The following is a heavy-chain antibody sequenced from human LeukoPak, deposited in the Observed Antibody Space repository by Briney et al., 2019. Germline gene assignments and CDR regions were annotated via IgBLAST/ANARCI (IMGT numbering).Heavy chain of an antibody. CDR1: GYTFTGYY. Sequence: ASVKVSCKASGYTFTGYYMHWVRQAPGQGLEWMGWINPNSGGTNYAQKFQGRVTMTRDTSISTAYMELSRLRSDDTAVYYCARARPPRYCSSTSCYARRYNWFDPWGQGTLVTVSP. J-gene: IGHJ5*02. V-gene: IGHV1-2*02. CDR3: ARARPPRYCSSTSCYARRYNWFDP. CDR2: INPNSGGT. D-gene: IGHD2-2*01.